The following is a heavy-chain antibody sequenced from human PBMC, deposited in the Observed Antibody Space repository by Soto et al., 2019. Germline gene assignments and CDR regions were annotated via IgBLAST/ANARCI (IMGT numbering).Heavy chain of an antibody. V-gene: IGHV3-30*18. CDR3: AKDHSSSSRLFVSYYYYCMDV. Sequence: QVQLVESGGGVVQPGRSLRLSCAASGFTFSSYGMHWVRQAPGKGLEWVAVISYDGSNKYYADSVKGRFTISRDSSKNTLYLQMNSLRAEDTAVYYCAKDHSSSSRLFVSYYYYCMDVWGQGTTVTVSS. D-gene: IGHD6-6*01. CDR1: GFTFSSYG. J-gene: IGHJ6*02. CDR2: ISYDGSNK.